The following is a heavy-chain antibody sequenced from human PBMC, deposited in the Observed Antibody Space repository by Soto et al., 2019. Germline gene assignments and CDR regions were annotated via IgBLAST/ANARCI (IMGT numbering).Heavy chain of an antibody. D-gene: IGHD1-26*01. J-gene: IGHJ5*02. CDR3: ARVVGALGHWFDP. Sequence: ASVKVSCKASGYIFTGSYINWGRQGPGQGLEWMGRISAYNGNTNYAQKLQGRVTMTTDTSTSTAYMELRSLRSDDTAVYYCARVVGALGHWFDPWGQGTLVTVSS. V-gene: IGHV1-18*04. CDR2: ISAYNGNT. CDR1: GYIFTGSY.